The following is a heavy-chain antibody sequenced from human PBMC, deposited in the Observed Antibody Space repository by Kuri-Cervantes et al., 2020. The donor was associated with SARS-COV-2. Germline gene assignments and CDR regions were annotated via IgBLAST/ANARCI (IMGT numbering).Heavy chain of an antibody. Sequence: GGSLRLSCKGSGYSFTSYWIGWVRQMSGKGLEWMGIIYPGDSDTRYSPSFQGQVTISADKSISTAYLQWSSLKASDTAMYYCARTYYYDSSGYYYAKYWGQGTLVTVSS. V-gene: IGHV5-51*01. D-gene: IGHD3-22*01. J-gene: IGHJ4*02. CDR1: GYSFTSYW. CDR2: IYPGDSDT. CDR3: ARTYYYDSSGYYYAKY.